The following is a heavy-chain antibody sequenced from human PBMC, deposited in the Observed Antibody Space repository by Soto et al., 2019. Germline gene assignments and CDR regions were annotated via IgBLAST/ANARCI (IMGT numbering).Heavy chain of an antibody. Sequence: QVQLVESGGGVVQPGRSLRLSCAVSGFTLSNYAMHWVRQAPGKGLEWVAVITYDGSNKYYADSVKGRFTISRDNSKNTLYLQMDSLRAEDTAVYYCARGSSAVWVSFFDYWGQGTLVTVSS. D-gene: IGHD3-16*01. CDR2: ITYDGSNK. CDR3: ARGSSAVWVSFFDY. CDR1: GFTLSNYA. J-gene: IGHJ4*02. V-gene: IGHV3-30-3*01.